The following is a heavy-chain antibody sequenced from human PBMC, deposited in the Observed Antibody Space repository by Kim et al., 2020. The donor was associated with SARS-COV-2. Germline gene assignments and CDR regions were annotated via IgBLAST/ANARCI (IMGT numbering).Heavy chain of an antibody. D-gene: IGHD6-19*01. CDR3: ARDGAVAGTGFDY. V-gene: IGHV1-46*01. Sequence: ASVKVSCKASGYTFTTYYMHWVRQAPGQGLEWIGIINPSGGNTVYAQRFQGRVTMTRDTSTSTVYMELSSLRSEDTAVFYCARDGAVAGTGFDYWGQGTLVTVSS. CDR1: GYTFTTYY. CDR2: INPSGGNT. J-gene: IGHJ4*02.